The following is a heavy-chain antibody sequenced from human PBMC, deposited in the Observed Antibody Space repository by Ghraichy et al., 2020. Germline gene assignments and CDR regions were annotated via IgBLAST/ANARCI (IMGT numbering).Heavy chain of an antibody. CDR1: GFTLGHYG. CDR3: GKDLGPTFTNYYGMDV. J-gene: IGHJ6*02. CDR2: ISYDGSNK. D-gene: IGHD7-27*01. Sequence: GGSLRLSCLASGFTLGHYGIHWVRQAPGKGLEWVAVISYDGSNKDYADSVKGRFTVSRDNSKNTLYLQMNSLRTDYTAVYYCGKDLGPTFTNYYGMDVWGQGTTVTVSS. V-gene: IGHV3-30*18.